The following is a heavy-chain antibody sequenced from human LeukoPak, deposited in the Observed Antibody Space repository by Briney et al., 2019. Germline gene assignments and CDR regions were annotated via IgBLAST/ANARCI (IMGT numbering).Heavy chain of an antibody. Sequence: GGSLRLSCAASGFTVITNDMTWVRQAPGKGLEWVSVLYSVGNTKYADSVQGRFTISRDNSKNTLYLGMNSLSPDDTAVYYCARGVEPLAANTLAYWGQGTLVTVSS. J-gene: IGHJ4*02. CDR2: LYSVGNT. CDR3: ARGVEPLAANTLAY. D-gene: IGHD1-14*01. CDR1: GFTVITND. V-gene: IGHV3-53*01.